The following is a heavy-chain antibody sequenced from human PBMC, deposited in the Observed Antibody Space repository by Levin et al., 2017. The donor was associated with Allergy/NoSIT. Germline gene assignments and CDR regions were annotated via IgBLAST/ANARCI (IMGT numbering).Heavy chain of an antibody. CDR3: ARDLEDDYGDRMPPMDG. CDR2: ISAYNGNT. CDR1: GYTFTSYG. Sequence: GESLKISCKASGYTFTSYGISWVRQAPGQGLEWMGWISAYNGNTNYAQKLQGRVTMTTDTSTSTAYMELRSLRSDDTAVYYCARDLEDDYGDRMPPMDGWGKGTTVTVSS. D-gene: IGHD4-17*01. J-gene: IGHJ6*03. V-gene: IGHV1-18*01.